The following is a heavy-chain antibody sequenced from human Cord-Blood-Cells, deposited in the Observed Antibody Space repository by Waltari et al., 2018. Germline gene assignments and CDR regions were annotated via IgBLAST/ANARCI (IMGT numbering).Heavy chain of an antibody. Sequence: QVQLQESGPGLVKPSETLSLTCTVSGGSISSYYWSWIRQPPGKGLEWIGYTYYSGSNNYNPSLKSRVTISVDTSKNQFSLKLSSVTAADTAVYYCARQGSGSYDAFDIWGQGTMVTVSS. CDR3: ARQGSGSYDAFDI. J-gene: IGHJ3*02. CDR1: GGSISSYY. D-gene: IGHD3-10*01. CDR2: TYYSGSN. V-gene: IGHV4-59*08.